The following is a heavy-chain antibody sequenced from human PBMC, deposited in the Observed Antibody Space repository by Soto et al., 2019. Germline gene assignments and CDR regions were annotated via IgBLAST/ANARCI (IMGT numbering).Heavy chain of an antibody. J-gene: IGHJ6*03. D-gene: IGHD3-3*01. CDR3: AKGRGTIFGVITNYMDV. CDR1: GFTFSSYA. Sequence: EVQLLESGGGLVQPGGSLRLSCAASGFTFSSYAMSWVRQAPGKGLEWVSAISGSGGSTYYADSVKGRFTISRDNSKNTLDLQMNSLRAEDTALYYCAKGRGTIFGVITNYMDVWGTGATVTVSS. CDR2: ISGSGGST. V-gene: IGHV3-23*01.